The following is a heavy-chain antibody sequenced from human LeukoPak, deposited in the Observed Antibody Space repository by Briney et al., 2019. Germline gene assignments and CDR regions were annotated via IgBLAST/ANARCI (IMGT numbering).Heavy chain of an antibody. V-gene: IGHV3-48*04. Sequence: GGSLRLSCAASGFTFSSYSMNWVRQAPGKGLEWVSYISSSSSTIYYADSVKGRFTISRDNAKNSLYLQLNSLRAEDTAVYYCARDPSGGSVVPAAIAYFDYWGQGTLVTVSS. D-gene: IGHD2-2*01. CDR3: ARDPSGGSVVPAAIAYFDY. CDR1: GFTFSSYS. J-gene: IGHJ4*02. CDR2: ISSSSSTI.